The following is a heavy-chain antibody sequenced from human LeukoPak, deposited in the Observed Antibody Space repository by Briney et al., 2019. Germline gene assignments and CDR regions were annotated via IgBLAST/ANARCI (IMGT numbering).Heavy chain of an antibody. Sequence: GGSLRLSCAASGFSLSNSAMSWVRQAPGKGLEWVSLIIASSGSTFYADSVKGRFTISRDNYKNTLYLQMNSLRPEDTAVYFCARDRLEGGETFVSWGQGTLVTVSS. CDR3: ARDRLEGGETFVS. D-gene: IGHD1-1*01. J-gene: IGHJ4*02. V-gene: IGHV3-23*01. CDR2: IIASSGST. CDR1: GFSLSNSA.